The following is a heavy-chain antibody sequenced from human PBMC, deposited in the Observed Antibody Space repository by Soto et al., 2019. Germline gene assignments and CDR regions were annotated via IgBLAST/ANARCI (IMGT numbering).Heavy chain of an antibody. CDR1: EFSFSTYN. V-gene: IGHV3-21*01. J-gene: IGHJ6*02. CDR3: ARDPAADGYYGMDV. CDR2: ISSTRSHI. D-gene: IGHD6-13*01. Sequence: EVQLVESGGGLVKPGGSLRLSCVASEFSFSTYNMNWVRQAPGKGLEWVSFISSTRSHIHYADSVKGRFTISRDNAKNSLDLQMNSLRAEDTAVYYCARDPAADGYYGMDVWGQGTTVTVSS.